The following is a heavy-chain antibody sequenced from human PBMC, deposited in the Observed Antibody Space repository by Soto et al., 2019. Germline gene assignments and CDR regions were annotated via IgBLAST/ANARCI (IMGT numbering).Heavy chain of an antibody. D-gene: IGHD6-19*01. CDR1: GGSISGSSYY. CDR2: IYYTGRT. CDR3: ASGGEGSIAVAG. V-gene: IGHV4-39*01. Sequence: QLQLQESGPGLVKPSETLSLTCTVSGGSISGSSYYWGWIRQPPGKGLGWIGAIYYTGRTYYKPSLKSRVTISVDTSKNQFSLKLNSVSAADTAVYYCASGGEGSIAVAGWGQGTLVTVSS. J-gene: IGHJ4*02.